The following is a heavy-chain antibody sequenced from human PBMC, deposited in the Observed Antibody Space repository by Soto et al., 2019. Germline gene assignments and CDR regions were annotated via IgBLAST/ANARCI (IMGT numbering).Heavy chain of an antibody. Sequence: PSETLSLTCTVSGGSISDDTYYWGWIRQPPGKGLEWIGSMYYSGTSSYNPSLKSRVSMSVDTSKKQLSLRLTSVTAADTAVYYCAREVGGNSYTDAFDIWGQGIMVTVSS. CDR1: GGSISDDTYY. CDR2: MYYSGTS. J-gene: IGHJ3*02. CDR3: AREVGGNSYTDAFDI. D-gene: IGHD1-26*01. V-gene: IGHV4-39*07.